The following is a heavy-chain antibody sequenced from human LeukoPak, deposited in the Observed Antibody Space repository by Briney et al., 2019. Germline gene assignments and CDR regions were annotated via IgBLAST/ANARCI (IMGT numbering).Heavy chain of an antibody. V-gene: IGHV1-69*02. CDR3: ARVGAGEEDCSSTSCYRNYYYMDV. J-gene: IGHJ6*03. CDR1: GGTFSIYT. CDR2: IIPILDIA. Sequence: AASVEVSCKSSGGTFSIYTISGVRQAPGQGRECMGRIIPILDIAHHTQKLQGIVTITADKAASTAYREQSSMKSEDTAVYYCARVGAGEEDCSSTSCYRNYYYMDVWGKGTTVTVSS. D-gene: IGHD2-2*01.